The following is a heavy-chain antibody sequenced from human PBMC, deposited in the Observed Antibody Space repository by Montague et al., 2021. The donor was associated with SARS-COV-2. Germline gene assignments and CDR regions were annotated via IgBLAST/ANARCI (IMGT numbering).Heavy chain of an antibody. Sequence: SETLSLTCTILGRSIDRLFGSGNRQTPGKGRARIAYIFDSGDSNYNPSLKSRVSTSVDTSKNQFSLNLTSVTAADTAVYYCARRLMGDLVADWFFDVSGRGTLVTVSS. V-gene: IGHV4-59*08. CDR3: ARRLMGDLVADWFFDV. CDR2: IFDSGDS. D-gene: IGHD5-12*01. J-gene: IGHJ2*01. CDR1: GRSIDRLF.